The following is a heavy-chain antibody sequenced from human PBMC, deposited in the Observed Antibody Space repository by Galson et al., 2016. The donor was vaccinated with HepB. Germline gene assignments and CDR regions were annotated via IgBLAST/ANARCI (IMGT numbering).Heavy chain of an antibody. V-gene: IGHV3-23*01. CDR2: ISGSGGTT. D-gene: IGHD6-13*01. CDR1: RFTFTSYA. CDR3: AGGYGARIAAAGLDY. J-gene: IGHJ4*02. Sequence: SLRLSCAASRFTFTSYAMNWVRQAPGKGLEWVSGISGSGGTTYYAGSVKGRFTMSRDNSKNTVYLQMNSLRGYDTAIYYCAGGYGARIAAAGLDYWGQGTLVTVSS.